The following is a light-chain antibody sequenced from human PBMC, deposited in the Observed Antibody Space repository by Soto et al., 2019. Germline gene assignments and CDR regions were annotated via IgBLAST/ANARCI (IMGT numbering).Light chain of an antibody. J-gene: IGKJ4*01. CDR3: QQYGSSPLT. Sequence: EIVLTQSPGTLSLSPGERATLSCRASQSISSSYLAWYQQKPGQAPRLLIYGAXSRAXAIPDRFSGSGSGTDFTLTISRLEPEDFAAYYCQQYGSSPLTFGGGTKVDIK. CDR1: QSISSSY. V-gene: IGKV3-20*01. CDR2: GAX.